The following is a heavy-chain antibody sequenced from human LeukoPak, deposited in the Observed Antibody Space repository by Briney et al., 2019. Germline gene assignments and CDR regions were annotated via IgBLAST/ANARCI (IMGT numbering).Heavy chain of an antibody. CDR3: ARGDLDGTLDY. D-gene: IGHD5-24*01. CDR1: GFTFGNYA. V-gene: IGHV3-30*04. Sequence: PGGSLRLSCEASGFTFGNYAMNWVRQAPGKGLEWVAVISYDGSNKYYADSVKGRFTISRDNSKNTLYLQMNSLRAEDTAVYYCARGDLDGTLDYWGQGTLVTVSS. CDR2: ISYDGSNK. J-gene: IGHJ4*02.